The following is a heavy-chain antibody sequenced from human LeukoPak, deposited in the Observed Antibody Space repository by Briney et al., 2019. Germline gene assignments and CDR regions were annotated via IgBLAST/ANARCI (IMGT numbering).Heavy chain of an antibody. V-gene: IGHV5-51*01. CDR2: IYPGDSDT. J-gene: IGHJ6*03. Sequence: GESLKISCKGSGYSFTSYWIGGVRQMPGKGLEWMGSIYPGDSDTRYSPSFQGQVTISADKSISTAYLQWSSLKASDTAMYYCARVLGKGYYYHYMDVWGKGTTVTVSS. CDR1: GYSFTSYW. D-gene: IGHD7-27*01. CDR3: ARVLGKGYYYHYMDV.